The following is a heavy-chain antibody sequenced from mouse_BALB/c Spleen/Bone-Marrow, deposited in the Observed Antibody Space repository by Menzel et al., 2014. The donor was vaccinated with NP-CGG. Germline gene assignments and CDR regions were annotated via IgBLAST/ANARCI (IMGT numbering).Heavy chain of an antibody. CDR1: GFNIKDTY. J-gene: IGHJ3*01. D-gene: IGHD2-10*02. V-gene: IGHV14-3*02. CDR3: ARSGGYGNYFAGLAY. CDR2: IDPANGNT. Sequence: EVQLQQSGAELVKPGASVKLSCTASGFNIKDTYMHWVKQRLEQGLEWIGRIDPANGNTKYDQKFQDKATITANTSSNTAYLQLSSLTTKDTTVYYCARSGGYGNYFAGLAYWGQGTLVTVSA.